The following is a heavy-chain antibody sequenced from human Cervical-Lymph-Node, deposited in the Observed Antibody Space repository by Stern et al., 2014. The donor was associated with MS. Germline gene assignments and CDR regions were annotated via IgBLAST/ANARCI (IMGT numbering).Heavy chain of an antibody. Sequence: EMQLVESGGGLVKPGGSLRLSCAASGFTFRSYSMNWVRQAPGQGLEWVSSISSSSSYIYYADSVKGRFTISRDNAKNSLYLQMNSLRAEDTAVYYCARDGVTMVRGVPYDYWGQGTLVTVSS. CDR1: GFTFRSYS. V-gene: IGHV3-21*01. J-gene: IGHJ4*02. CDR3: ARDGVTMVRGVPYDY. D-gene: IGHD3-10*01. CDR2: ISSSSSYI.